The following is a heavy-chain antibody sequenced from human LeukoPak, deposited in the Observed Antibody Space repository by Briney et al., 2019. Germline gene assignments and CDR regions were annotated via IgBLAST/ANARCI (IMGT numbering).Heavy chain of an antibody. CDR2: ISSSSSYI. J-gene: IGHJ4*02. V-gene: IGHV3-21*01. CDR3: ARAVIAAAGFDY. CDR1: GFTFSSYS. D-gene: IGHD6-13*01. Sequence: GGSLRLSCAASGFTFSSYSMNWVRQAPGKGLEWVSSISSSSSYIYYADSVKGRFTIPRDNAKNSLYLQMNSLRAEDTAVYYCARAVIAAAGFDYWGQGTLVTVSS.